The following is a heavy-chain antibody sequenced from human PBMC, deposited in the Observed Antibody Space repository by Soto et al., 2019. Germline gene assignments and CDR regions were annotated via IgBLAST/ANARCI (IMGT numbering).Heavy chain of an antibody. D-gene: IGHD1-7*01. J-gene: IGHJ5*02. Sequence: ASVKVSCKASGGTFSSYAISWVRQATGQGLEWMGWMNPNSGNTGYAQKFQGRVTMTRNTSISTAYMELSSLRSGDTAVYYCARGGNEMYNWNYGWFDPWGQGTLVTVSS. CDR1: GGTFSSYA. CDR2: MNPNSGNT. CDR3: ARGGNEMYNWNYGWFDP. V-gene: IGHV1-8*02.